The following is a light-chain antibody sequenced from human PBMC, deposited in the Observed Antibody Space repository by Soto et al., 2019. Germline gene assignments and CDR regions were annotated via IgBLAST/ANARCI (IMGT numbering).Light chain of an antibody. CDR2: KVS. Sequence: DVVLTQSPLSSPVTLGQPASISCRSSQGLVYSDGNTYLSWLHQRPGQPPRLLIYKVSNRFSGVPDRFSGSGAGTDFTLKISRVEAEDVGFFYCVQLSHVQFTFGQGTKLEIE. V-gene: IGKV2-24*01. CDR1: QGLVYSDGNTY. CDR3: VQLSHVQFT. J-gene: IGKJ2*01.